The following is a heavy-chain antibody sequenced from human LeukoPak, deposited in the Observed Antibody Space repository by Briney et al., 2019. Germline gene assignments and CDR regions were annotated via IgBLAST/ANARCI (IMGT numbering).Heavy chain of an antibody. CDR2: VDHTGST. J-gene: IGHJ4*02. D-gene: IGHD4-17*01. CDR3: ARARADYGDFQF. V-gene: IGHV4-59*01. CDR1: GGSFSGYY. Sequence: PSETLSLTCAVYGGSFSGYYWSWIRQPPGKGLEWIGYVDHTGSTKFNPSLNGRVSISRDTSNNFFSLRLRSVTAADTAVYYCARARADYGDFQFWGQGILVSVSS.